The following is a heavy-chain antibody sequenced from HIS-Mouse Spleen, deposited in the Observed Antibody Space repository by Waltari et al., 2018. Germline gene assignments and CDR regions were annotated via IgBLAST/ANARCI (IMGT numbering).Heavy chain of an antibody. Sequence: QLQLQESGPGLVKPSETLSLTCTVSGGPISSSSYYLGWIRQPPGKGLEWIGGIYYSGSTYYNPSLKSRVTISVDTSKNQFSLKLSSVTAADTAVYYCAREIPYSSSWYDWYFDLWGRGTLVTVSS. CDR3: AREIPYSSSWYDWYFDL. J-gene: IGHJ2*01. V-gene: IGHV4-39*07. CDR1: GGPISSSSYY. D-gene: IGHD6-13*01. CDR2: IYYSGST.